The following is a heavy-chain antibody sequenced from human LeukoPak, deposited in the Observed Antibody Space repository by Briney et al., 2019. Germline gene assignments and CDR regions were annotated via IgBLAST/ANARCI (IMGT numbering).Heavy chain of an antibody. V-gene: IGHV3-64D*09. D-gene: IGHD3-22*01. CDR1: GFTFSSYA. J-gene: IGHJ4*01. CDR2: ISAIGRST. CDR3: VKRLYYYDTSGPFDY. Sequence: GGSLRLSCSASGFTFSSYAMHWVRQAPGKGLEYVSGISAIGRSTYYADSVKGRFTLSRDNSKNTLYLQMSSLRTEDTAVYYCVKRLYYYDTSGPFDYWGQGTLVTVSS.